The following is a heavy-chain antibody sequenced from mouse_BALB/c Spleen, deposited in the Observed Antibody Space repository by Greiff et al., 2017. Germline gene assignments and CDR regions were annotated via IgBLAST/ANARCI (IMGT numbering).Heavy chain of an antibody. CDR2: INPDSSTI. Sequence: DVKLQESGGGLVQPGGSLKLSCAASGFDFSRYWMSWVRQAPGKGLEWIGEINPDSSTINYTPSLKDKFIISRDNAKNTLYLQMSKVRSEDTALYYCARRIYYYGSSYFDVWGAGTTVTVSS. CDR3: ARRIYYYGSSYFDV. V-gene: IGHV4-1*02. J-gene: IGHJ1*01. CDR1: GFDFSRYW. D-gene: IGHD1-1*01.